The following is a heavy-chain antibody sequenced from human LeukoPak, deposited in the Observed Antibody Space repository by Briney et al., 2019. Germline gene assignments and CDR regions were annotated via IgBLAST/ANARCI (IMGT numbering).Heavy chain of an antibody. CDR1: GFTFSDYN. CDR3: AKTAYNYYMDV. D-gene: IGHD2-21*02. J-gene: IGHJ6*03. V-gene: IGHV3-11*01. Sequence: GGSLRLSCAASGFTFSDYNMRWIRQAPGKGLEWVSSISRSGSTKYYADSVKGRFTISRDNSKKTLYLQMNSLRAEDTAVYYCAKTAYNYYMDVWGKGTTVTVSS. CDR2: ISRSGSTK.